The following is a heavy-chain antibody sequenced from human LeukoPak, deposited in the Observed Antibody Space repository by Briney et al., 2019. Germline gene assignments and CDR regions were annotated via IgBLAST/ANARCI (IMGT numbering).Heavy chain of an antibody. CDR1: GGSISSYY. CDR2: IYYSGST. CDR3: AREESYYDSSGYYRPGFDY. V-gene: IGHV4-59*01. J-gene: IGHJ4*02. D-gene: IGHD3-22*01. Sequence: PSETLSLTCTVSGGSISSYYWSWIRQPPGKGLEWIGYIYYSGSTNYNPSLKSRVTISVDTSKNQFSLKLSSVTAADTAVYYCAREESYYDSSGYYRPGFDYWGQGTLVTVSS.